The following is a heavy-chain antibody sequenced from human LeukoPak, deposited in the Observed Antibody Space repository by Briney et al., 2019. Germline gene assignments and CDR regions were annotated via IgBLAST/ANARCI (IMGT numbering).Heavy chain of an antibody. Sequence: PSETLSLTCTVSGGSLSSSSYYGGWLRQPPGRGVEGLGSIYYRGSTYYTPSLKSPVTISVDTSQNPFSLKLSSVTAADTAVYYCARLRIGGSYRIPYYFDYWGQGTLVTVSS. V-gene: IGHV4-39*01. CDR1: GGSLSSSSYY. CDR2: IYYRGST. D-gene: IGHD1-26*01. CDR3: ARLRIGGSYRIPYYFDY. J-gene: IGHJ4*02.